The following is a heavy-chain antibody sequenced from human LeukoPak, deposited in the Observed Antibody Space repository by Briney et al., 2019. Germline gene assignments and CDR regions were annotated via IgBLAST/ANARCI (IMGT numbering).Heavy chain of an antibody. Sequence: PSETLSLTCTVSGGSISSSSYYWGWIRQPPGKGLEWIGSIYYSGSTCYNPSLKSRVTISVDTSKNQFSLKLSSVTAADTAVYYCARRGSGSYYGAFDIWGQGTMVTVSS. CDR2: IYYSGST. V-gene: IGHV4-39*01. J-gene: IGHJ3*02. CDR3: ARRGSGSYYGAFDI. D-gene: IGHD1-26*01. CDR1: GGSISSSSYY.